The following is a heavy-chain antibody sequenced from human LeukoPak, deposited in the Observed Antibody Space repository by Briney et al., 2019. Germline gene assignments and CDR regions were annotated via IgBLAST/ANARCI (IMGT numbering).Heavy chain of an antibody. CDR1: GFTFSSYG. V-gene: IGHV3-30*18. Sequence: GESLRLSCAASGFTFSSYGMHWVRQAPGKGREWVAVISYDGSNKYYVDPVKGRFTISRDNSKNTLYLQMNSLRAEDTAVYFCAKAPSRYSSGWYEGIDYWGQGTLVTVSS. CDR2: ISYDGSNK. CDR3: AKAPSRYSSGWYEGIDY. J-gene: IGHJ4*02. D-gene: IGHD6-19*01.